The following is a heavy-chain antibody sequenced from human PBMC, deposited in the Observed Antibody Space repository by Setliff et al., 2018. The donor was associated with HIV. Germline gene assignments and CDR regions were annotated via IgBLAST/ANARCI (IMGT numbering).Heavy chain of an antibody. Sequence: SETLSLTCIVSGASIRSYYWAWIRQSPGRGLQYLGHLYYSGSTNYNPSLKSRITMSMDTSKNQFSLQLSSVTASDTAVYYCARIPWVATLWGGAFDLWGHGTMVTVS. CDR1: GASIRSYY. J-gene: IGHJ3*01. V-gene: IGHV4-59*01. CDR3: ARIPWVATLWGGAFDL. CDR2: LYYSGST. D-gene: IGHD5-12*01.